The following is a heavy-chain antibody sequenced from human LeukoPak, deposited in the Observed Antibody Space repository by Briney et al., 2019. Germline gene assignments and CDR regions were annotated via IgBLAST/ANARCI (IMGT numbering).Heavy chain of an antibody. V-gene: IGHV3-48*02. D-gene: IGHD3-22*01. J-gene: IGHJ4*02. CDR3: ARANSILPRHLITYFDS. Sequence: PGGSLRLSCAASRFTFSSYSLDWVRQAPGKGLEWVSYISSSSKTIYYADSVRGRFTISRDNAENSLFLQMNSLTDEDTAVYYCARANSILPRHLITYFDSWGQGTLVTVSS. CDR1: RFTFSSYS. CDR2: ISSSSKTI.